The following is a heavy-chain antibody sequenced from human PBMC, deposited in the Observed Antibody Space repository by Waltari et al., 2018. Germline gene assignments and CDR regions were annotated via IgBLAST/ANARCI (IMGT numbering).Heavy chain of an antibody. V-gene: IGHV3-74*01. Sequence: SGFSFSTYWMNWAREVPGEWLVCIARINHDGRPTLYADSVKGRFTTSRDNAKNTLYLQMDRLKADDTAVYYCVSSGSMDVWGQATPVIVSS. CDR3: VSSGSMDV. CDR2: INHDGRPT. J-gene: IGHJ6*02. D-gene: IGHD3-10*01. CDR1: GFSFSTYW.